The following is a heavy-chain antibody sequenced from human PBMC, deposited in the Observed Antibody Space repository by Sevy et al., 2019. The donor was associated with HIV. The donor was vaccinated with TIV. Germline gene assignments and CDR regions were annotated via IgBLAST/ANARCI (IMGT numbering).Heavy chain of an antibody. D-gene: IGHD3-22*01. CDR1: GFTFSNYW. V-gene: IGHV3-74*01. Sequence: GGSLRLSCAGSGFTFSNYWMHWVRQAPGKGLVWVSRINSDGSSTSYADSVTDRFTISGDNAKNTLYLQMNRLRAEDTAVYYCARGPYYRDTNTYFFMHYWGQGTLVTVSS. CDR3: ARGPYYRDTNTYFFMHY. CDR2: INSDGSST. J-gene: IGHJ4*02.